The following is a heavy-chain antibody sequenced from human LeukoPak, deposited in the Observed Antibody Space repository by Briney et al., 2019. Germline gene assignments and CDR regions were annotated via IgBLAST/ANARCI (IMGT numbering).Heavy chain of an antibody. D-gene: IGHD3-10*01. Sequence: PGGSLRLSCAASGFTFSSYAMSWVRQAPGKGLEWVSAISGSGGSTYYADSVKGRFSISRDNSKNTLYLQMNSLRAEDTAIYYCATKRAVRGDYWGQGTLVTVSS. J-gene: IGHJ4*02. CDR1: GFTFSSYA. V-gene: IGHV3-23*01. CDR2: ISGSGGST. CDR3: ATKRAVRGDY.